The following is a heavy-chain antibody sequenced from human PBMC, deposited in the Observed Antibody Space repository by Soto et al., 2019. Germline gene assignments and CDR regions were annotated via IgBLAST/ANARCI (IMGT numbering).Heavy chain of an antibody. Sequence: SQTRSLTSTVAAGSIGSLYGSWNRQPEGEGLEWVGYIYYCGRTNYNPSLKSRVTISVDTSKNQFSLKLSSVTAAYSAVYCCARVDSGWYRYIEYWGQGTLVTVSS. CDR1: AGSIGSLY. CDR2: IYYCGRT. D-gene: IGHD6-13*01. CDR3: ARVDSGWYRYIEY. J-gene: IGHJ4*02. V-gene: IGHV4-59*08.